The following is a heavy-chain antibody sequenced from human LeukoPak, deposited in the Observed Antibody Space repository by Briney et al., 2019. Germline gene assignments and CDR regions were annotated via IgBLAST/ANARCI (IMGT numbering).Heavy chain of an antibody. J-gene: IGHJ4*02. Sequence: LPGGSLRLSCAASGFTFSTYGMHWVRQAPGKGLEWVAVTSNDGSNKYYADSVKGRFTISRDNSKNTLYLQMNSLRAEDTAVYYCAKGAGWYGPFDYWGQGTLVTVSS. CDR2: TSNDGSNK. V-gene: IGHV3-30*18. D-gene: IGHD3-10*01. CDR3: AKGAGWYGPFDY. CDR1: GFTFSTYG.